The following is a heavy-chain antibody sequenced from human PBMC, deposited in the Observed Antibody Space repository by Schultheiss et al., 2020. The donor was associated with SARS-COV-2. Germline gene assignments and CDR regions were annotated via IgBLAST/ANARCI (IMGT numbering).Heavy chain of an antibody. J-gene: IGHJ6*02. CDR1: GFTFSSYG. V-gene: IGHV3-33*03. D-gene: IGHD2-2*01. CDR3: AKLGPQGYCSSTSCYSGMDV. Sequence: GESLKISCAASGFTFSSYGMHWVRQAPGKGLEWVAVIWYDGSNKYYVDSVKGRFTISRDNAKNSLYLQMNSLRAEDTALYYCAKLGPQGYCSSTSCYSGMDVWGQGTTVTVSS. CDR2: IWYDGSNK.